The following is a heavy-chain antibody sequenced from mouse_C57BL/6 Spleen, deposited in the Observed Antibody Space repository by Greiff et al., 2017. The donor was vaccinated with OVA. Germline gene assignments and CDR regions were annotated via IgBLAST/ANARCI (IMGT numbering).Heavy chain of an antibody. D-gene: IGHD3-1*01. CDR1: GFSLTSYG. CDR3: ATAPYDYCAMDY. V-gene: IGHV2-3*01. CDR2: IWGDGST. Sequence: QVQLKESGPGLVAPSQSRSITCTVSGFSLTSYGVSWVRQPPGKGLEWLGVIWGDGSTNYHSALISRLSISKDKSNGQIFLNLNSLQTNATATSYCATAPYDYCAMDYWGQGTSVTVSS. J-gene: IGHJ4*01.